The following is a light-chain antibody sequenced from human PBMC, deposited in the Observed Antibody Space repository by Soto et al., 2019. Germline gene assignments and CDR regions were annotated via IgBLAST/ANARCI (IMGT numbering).Light chain of an antibody. CDR1: QSVSSN. V-gene: IGKV3-15*01. J-gene: IGKJ1*01. CDR2: GAS. CDR3: QQGTNWPRT. Sequence: EIVMTQSPVTLSVSPGERATLSCRASQSVSSNLAWYQQKPGQAPRLLIYGASTRATGIPDRFSGSGSGTEFNLTISSLQSEDSAVYYCQQGTNWPRTFGQGTKVEIK.